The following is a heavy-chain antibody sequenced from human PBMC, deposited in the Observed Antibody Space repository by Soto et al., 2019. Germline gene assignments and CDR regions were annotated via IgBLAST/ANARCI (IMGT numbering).Heavy chain of an antibody. CDR3: ARGSSDYGDYVFDY. J-gene: IGHJ4*02. CDR2: IIPILGIA. CDR1: GGTFSSYS. Sequence: SVKVSCKAAGGTFSSYSISWVRQAPGEGLEWMGRIIPILGIANYAQKFQGRVTITADTAQSTAYMELSSLRSEDTAVYYCARGSSDYGDYVFDYWGLG. D-gene: IGHD4-17*01. V-gene: IGHV1-69*02.